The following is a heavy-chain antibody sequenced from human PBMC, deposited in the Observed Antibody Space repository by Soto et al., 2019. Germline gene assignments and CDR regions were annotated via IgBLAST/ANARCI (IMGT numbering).Heavy chain of an antibody. CDR1: GGSISSSSYY. CDR3: AREGGGYCSGGSCQVDY. J-gene: IGHJ4*02. CDR2: IYYRGNT. V-gene: IGHV4-39*02. D-gene: IGHD2-15*01. Sequence: QLQLQESGPGLVKPSETLSLTCTVSGGSISSSSYYWGWIRQPPGKGLEWIGSIYYRGNTYYNPSLKSRVTISVDTSKNQFSLKLSCVTAADTAVYYCAREGGGYCSGGSCQVDYWGQGTLVTVSS.